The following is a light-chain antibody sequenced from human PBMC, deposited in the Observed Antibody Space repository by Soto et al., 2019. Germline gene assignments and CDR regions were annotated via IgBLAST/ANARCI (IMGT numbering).Light chain of an antibody. CDR2: SNN. V-gene: IGLV1-44*01. Sequence: QSVLTQPPSASGTPGQRVTISCSGGSSNIGSNTVNWYQQFPGTAPKLVIYSNNQRPSGVPDRFSGSKSGTSASLAISGLQSEDEADYYCVAWDDSLNGYVVFGGGTKVTVL. J-gene: IGLJ2*01. CDR1: SSNIGSNT. CDR3: VAWDDSLNGYVV.